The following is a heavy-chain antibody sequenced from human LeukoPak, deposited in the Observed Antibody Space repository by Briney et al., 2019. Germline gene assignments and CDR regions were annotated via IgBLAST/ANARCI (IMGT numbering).Heavy chain of an antibody. V-gene: IGHV3-72*01. CDR2: TRNKANSYST. Sequence: GGSPRLSCAASGFNHNEHYMDWVRQAQEKGLEWVGRTRNKANSYSTDYAASVRGRFTISRDESKNSLYLQMNSLTTEDTSVYYCGRSRAGAIDYWGQGTLVTVSS. J-gene: IGHJ4*02. CDR1: GFNHNEHY. D-gene: IGHD1-26*01. CDR3: GRSRAGAIDY.